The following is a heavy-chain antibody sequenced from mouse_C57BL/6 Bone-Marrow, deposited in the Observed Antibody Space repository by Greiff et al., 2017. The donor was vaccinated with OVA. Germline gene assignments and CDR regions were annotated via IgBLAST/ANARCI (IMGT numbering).Heavy chain of an antibody. D-gene: IGHD2-1*01. V-gene: IGHV7-3*01. J-gene: IGHJ4*01. CDR3: ARYGNWAMDY. Sequence: EVKLVESGGGLVQPGGSLSLSCAASGFTFTDYYMSWVRQPPGKALEWLGFIRNKANGYTTEYSASVKGRFTISRDNSQSILYLQMNALRAEDSATYYCARYGNWAMDYWGQGTSVTVSS. CDR1: GFTFTDYY. CDR2: IRNKANGYTT.